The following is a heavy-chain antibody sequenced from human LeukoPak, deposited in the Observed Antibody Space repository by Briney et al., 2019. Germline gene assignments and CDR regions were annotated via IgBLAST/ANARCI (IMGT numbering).Heavy chain of an antibody. V-gene: IGHV4-61*02. Sequence: SETLSLTYTVSGGSIGSGPYYWSWIRQPAGKGLEWIGRIYTSGRTDYSPSLKSRVTISADTSKNHFSLKLSSVTAADTAVYYCVRENARSVPTAVSPLDDWGQGTLVTVSS. CDR3: VRENARSVPTAVSPLDD. J-gene: IGHJ4*02. CDR1: GGSIGSGPYY. CDR2: IYTSGRT. D-gene: IGHD2-2*01.